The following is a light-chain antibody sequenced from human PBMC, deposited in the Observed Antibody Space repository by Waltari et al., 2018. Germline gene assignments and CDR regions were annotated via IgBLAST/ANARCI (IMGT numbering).Light chain of an antibody. CDR3: MQGTHYPPWT. J-gene: IGKJ1*01. V-gene: IGKV2-30*02. Sequence: DVVMSQSPLSLSITPGQPASMTCRSSQSLLHSNGNTYLSWFLQKPGQPPRRLIYKVSNRDSGVPDRFSGSGAGTDFTLKSSRVEAGDVGVYYCMQGTHYPPWTFGQGTKVEIK. CDR1: QSLLHSNGNTY. CDR2: KVS.